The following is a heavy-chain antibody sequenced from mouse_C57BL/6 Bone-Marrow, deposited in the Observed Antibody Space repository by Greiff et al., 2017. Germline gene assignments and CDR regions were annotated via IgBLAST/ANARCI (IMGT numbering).Heavy chain of an antibody. CDR3: ARRDDGYYFDY. CDR1: GYTFTNYW. Sequence: VKLQQSGAELVRPGTSVKMSCKASGYTFTNYWIGWAKQRPGHGLEWIGDIYPGGGYTNYNEKFKGKATLTADKSSSTAYMQFSSLTSEDSAIYYCARRDDGYYFDYWGQGTTLTVSS. J-gene: IGHJ2*01. V-gene: IGHV1-63*01. CDR2: IYPGGGYT. D-gene: IGHD2-3*01.